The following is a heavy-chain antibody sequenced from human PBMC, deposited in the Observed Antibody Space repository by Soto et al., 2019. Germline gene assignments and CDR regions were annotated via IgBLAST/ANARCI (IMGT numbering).Heavy chain of an antibody. D-gene: IGHD3-16*02. CDR1: GGSISSGGYY. V-gene: IGHV4-31*03. Sequence: SETLSLTCTVSGGSISSGGYYWSWIRQHPGKGLEWIGYIYYSGSTYYNPSLKSRVTISVDTSKNQFSLKLSSVTAADTAVYYCARSGYPRYYLDYWGQGTPVTVSS. J-gene: IGHJ4*02. CDR2: IYYSGST. CDR3: ARSGYPRYYLDY.